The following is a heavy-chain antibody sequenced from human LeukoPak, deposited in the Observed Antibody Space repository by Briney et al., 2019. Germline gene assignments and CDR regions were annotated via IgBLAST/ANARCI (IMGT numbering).Heavy chain of an antibody. Sequence: ASVKVSCKASGYTFTSYGISWVRQAPGQGLEWMAWISAYNGNTDYAQNLRGRVTMTTDPSTSTAYMELRSLRSDATAVYYCARDSVDGSGTYYNDSPDYWGQGTLVTVSS. CDR1: GYTFTSYG. J-gene: IGHJ4*02. V-gene: IGHV1-18*01. D-gene: IGHD3-10*01. CDR3: ARDSVDGSGTYYNDSPDY. CDR2: ISAYNGNT.